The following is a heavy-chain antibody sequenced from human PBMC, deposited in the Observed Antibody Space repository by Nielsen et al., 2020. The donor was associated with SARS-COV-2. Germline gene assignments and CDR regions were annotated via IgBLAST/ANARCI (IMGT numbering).Heavy chain of an antibody. CDR3: ARQRSMISLGGIIGGAFDI. CDR1: ASISTYY. D-gene: IGHD3-16*02. Sequence: SETLSLTCSASISTYYWSWIRQHPGKPLEWIGHIHYRGSTSYNPSLKSRVTISVDTSKNQFSLTLNSVTAADSAVYYCARQRSMISLGGIIGGAFDIWGQGTMVTVSS. CDR2: IHYRGST. J-gene: IGHJ3*02. V-gene: IGHV4-59*08.